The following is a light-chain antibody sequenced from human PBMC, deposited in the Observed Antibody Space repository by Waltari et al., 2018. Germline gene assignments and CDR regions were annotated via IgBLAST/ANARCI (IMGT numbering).Light chain of an antibody. CDR2: DAS. CDR3: QQYDNLPSIT. J-gene: IGKJ5*01. V-gene: IGKV1-33*01. Sequence: DIQMTQSPSSPSAAVGDRVTITCQASQDISNHLNWYQHKPGKAPKLLIYDASNLQTGVPSMFIGSRSGTDFTFTISSLQPEDIATYYCQQYDNLPSITFGQGTRLEIK. CDR1: QDISNH.